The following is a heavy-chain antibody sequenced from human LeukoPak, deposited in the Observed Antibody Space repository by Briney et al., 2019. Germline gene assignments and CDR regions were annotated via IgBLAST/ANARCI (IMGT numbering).Heavy chain of an antibody. J-gene: IGHJ3*02. D-gene: IGHD3-22*01. V-gene: IGHV4-38-2*02. CDR1: GYSISSGYY. Sequence: KPSETLSLTCTVSGYSISSGYYWGWIRQPPGKGLEWIGSIYHSGSTYYNPSPKSRVTISVDTSKNQFSLKLSSVTAADTAVYYCARGGVVVTMIVVVTKGAFDIWGQGTMVTVSS. CDR3: ARGGVVVTMIVVVTKGAFDI. CDR2: IYHSGST.